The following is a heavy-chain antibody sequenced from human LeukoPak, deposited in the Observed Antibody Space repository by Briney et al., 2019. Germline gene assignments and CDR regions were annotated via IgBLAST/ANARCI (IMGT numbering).Heavy chain of an antibody. CDR3: ARFSPYGMDV. CDR2: ISSSGSTI. Sequence: PGGSLRLPCAASGFTFSSYEMNWVRQAPGKGLEWVSYISSSGSTIYYADSVKGRFTISRDNAKNSLYLQMNSLRAEDTAVYYCARFSPYGMDVWGQGTTVTVSS. V-gene: IGHV3-48*03. J-gene: IGHJ6*02. CDR1: GFTFSSYE.